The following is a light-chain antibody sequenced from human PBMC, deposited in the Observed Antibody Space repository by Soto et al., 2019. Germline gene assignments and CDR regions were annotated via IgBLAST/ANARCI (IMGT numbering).Light chain of an antibody. J-gene: IGKJ5*01. CDR3: QHRSNWPPG. CDR2: DTS. CDR1: QSISSF. V-gene: IGKV3-11*01. Sequence: EILLTQSPATLSLSPGERAALSCRASQSISSFLAWYQQKPGQVPRLLIYDTSNRATGIPARFSGSGSGTDFTLSISSLAPEDFAVYYCQHRSNWPPGFGQGTRLEIK.